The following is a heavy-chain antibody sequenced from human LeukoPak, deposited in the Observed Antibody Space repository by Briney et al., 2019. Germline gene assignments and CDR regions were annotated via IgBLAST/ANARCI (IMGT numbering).Heavy chain of an antibody. V-gene: IGHV3-21*01. J-gene: IGHJ4*02. CDR1: GFIFGSYA. CDR2: ISSSSSYI. Sequence: GGSLRLSCAASGFIFGSYAMNWVRQAPGKGLEWVSSISSSSSYIYYADSVKGRFTISRDNAKNSLYLQMNSLRAEDTAVYYCASLHYYGSCDYWGQGTLVTVSS. D-gene: IGHD3-10*01. CDR3: ASLHYYGSCDY.